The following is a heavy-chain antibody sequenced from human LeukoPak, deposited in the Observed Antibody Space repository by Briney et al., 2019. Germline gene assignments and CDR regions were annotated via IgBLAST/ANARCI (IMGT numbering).Heavy chain of an antibody. Sequence: TGGSLRLSCAVSGFTFSSYPMSWVRQVPGKGLEWVSAIGSAYTTHYIDPVKGRFTISRDNSKNTLYLEMSNLRAEDTAIYYCAKSLYASPSRRNYFDYWGQGTLVTVSS. D-gene: IGHD6-6*01. J-gene: IGHJ4*02. CDR3: AKSLYASPSRRNYFDY. V-gene: IGHV3-23*01. CDR2: IGSAYTT. CDR1: GFTFSSYP.